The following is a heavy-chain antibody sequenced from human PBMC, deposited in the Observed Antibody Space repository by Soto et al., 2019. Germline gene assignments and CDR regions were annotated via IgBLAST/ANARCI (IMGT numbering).Heavy chain of an antibody. J-gene: IGHJ6*02. Sequence: PGGPLRPSFPPSGFPSSSYAFHWSRKPQAKGLEGVPVISYDGSNKYYADSVKGRFTISRDNSKNTLYLQMNSLRAEDTAVYYCATLYCSSTSCYEWSYYYYYGMDVWGQGTTVTVSS. CDR3: ATLYCSSTSCYEWSYYYYYGMDV. D-gene: IGHD2-2*01. V-gene: IGHV3-30*03. CDR1: GFPSSSYA. CDR2: ISYDGSNK.